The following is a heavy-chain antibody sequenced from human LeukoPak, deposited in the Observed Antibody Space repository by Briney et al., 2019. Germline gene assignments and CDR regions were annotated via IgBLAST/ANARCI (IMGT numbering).Heavy chain of an antibody. CDR3: ACRDLTSTWSYP. V-gene: IGHV5-51*01. CDR1: GCSFRSYW. CDR2: IYPGDSRT. D-gene: IGHD2-2*01. Sequence: GESLKISCKGTGCSFRSYWIGGVRQMPGRGMEWMGVIYPGDSRTRYNPSLQGRVTISVDKSINTASLEWVSLKASDTAMYYCACRDLTSTWSYPWGQGTLATVSS. J-gene: IGHJ5*02.